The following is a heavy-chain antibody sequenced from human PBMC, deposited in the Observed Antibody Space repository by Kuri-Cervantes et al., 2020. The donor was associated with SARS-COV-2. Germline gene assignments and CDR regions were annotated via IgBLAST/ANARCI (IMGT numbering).Heavy chain of an antibody. Sequence: SLKISCAASGFTFSSYGMHWVRQAPGKGLEWVAVIWYDGSNKYYADSVKGRFTISRDNSKNTLYLQMNSLRAEDTAVYYCAKDCWRYGTSDYWGQGTLVTVSS. CDR2: IWYDGSNK. CDR3: AKDCWRYGTSDY. J-gene: IGHJ4*02. CDR1: GFTFSSYG. D-gene: IGHD2-8*01. V-gene: IGHV3-33*06.